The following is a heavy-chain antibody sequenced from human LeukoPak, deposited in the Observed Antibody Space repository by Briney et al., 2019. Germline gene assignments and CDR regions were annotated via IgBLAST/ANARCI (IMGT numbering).Heavy chain of an antibody. CDR3: AHSPIDGYRGRPYYFDY. D-gene: IGHD5-24*01. CDR1: GFSLRTSGVG. Sequence: SGPTLVKPTQTLTLTCTFSGFSLRTSGVGVGWIRQPPGKALEWLALIYWNDDKRYSPSLKSRLTITKDTSKNQVVLTMTNMDPVDTATYYCAHSPIDGYRGRPYYFDYWGQGTLVTVSS. CDR2: IYWNDDK. V-gene: IGHV2-5*01. J-gene: IGHJ4*02.